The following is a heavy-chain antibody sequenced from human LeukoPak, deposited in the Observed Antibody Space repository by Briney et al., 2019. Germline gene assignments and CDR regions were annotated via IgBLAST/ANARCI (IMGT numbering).Heavy chain of an antibody. CDR3: ASNSGEYYFDY. Sequence: ASVKVSCKASGYTFTSYAMHWVRQAPGQRLEWMGWINAGNGYTQYSQKFQGRVTITRDTSASTAYMELSSLRSEDTAVYYCASNSGEYYFDYWGQGTLVTVSS. D-gene: IGHD2-15*01. CDR2: INAGNGYT. J-gene: IGHJ4*02. CDR1: GYTFTSYA. V-gene: IGHV1-3*01.